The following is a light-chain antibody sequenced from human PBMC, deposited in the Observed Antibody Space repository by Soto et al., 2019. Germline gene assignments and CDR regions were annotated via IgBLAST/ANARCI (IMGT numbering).Light chain of an antibody. Sequence: VLTQSPATLSLSPGERATLSCRASQSVSTNLAWYQQRPGQAPRLLIYAASARATGIPARFSGSGSGTEFTLTISSLQSEDSAIYYCHQYNNWRTFGQGTRLEI. V-gene: IGKV3-15*01. J-gene: IGKJ5*01. CDR2: AAS. CDR3: HQYNNWRT. CDR1: QSVSTN.